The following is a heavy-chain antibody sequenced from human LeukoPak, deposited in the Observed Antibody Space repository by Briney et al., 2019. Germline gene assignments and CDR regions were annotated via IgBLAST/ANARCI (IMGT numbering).Heavy chain of an antibody. D-gene: IGHD6-19*01. CDR3: ARVSVAGTPDRDYFDY. CDR2: INPSSGDT. Sequence: ASVKVSCKTSGYVFTGYYIHWMRQAPGQGLEWMGRINPSSGDTNYAQKSQGRVTMTRDTSISTAYLELSTLTSDDTAVYFCARVSVAGTPDRDYFDYWGQGTLVTVSS. CDR1: GYVFTGYY. V-gene: IGHV1-2*02. J-gene: IGHJ4*02.